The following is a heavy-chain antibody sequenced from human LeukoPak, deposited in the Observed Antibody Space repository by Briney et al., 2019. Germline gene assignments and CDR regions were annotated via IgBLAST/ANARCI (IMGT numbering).Heavy chain of an antibody. Sequence: GGSLRLSCAASGFTFSSYGMSWVRQAPGKGLEWVAFIRYDGSNKYYADSVKGRFTISRDNSKNTLYLQMNSLRAEDTAVYYCAKDSIYGSGSFYFDYWGQGTLVTVSS. V-gene: IGHV3-30*02. J-gene: IGHJ4*02. CDR1: GFTFSSYG. CDR3: AKDSIYGSGSFYFDY. CDR2: IRYDGSNK. D-gene: IGHD3-10*01.